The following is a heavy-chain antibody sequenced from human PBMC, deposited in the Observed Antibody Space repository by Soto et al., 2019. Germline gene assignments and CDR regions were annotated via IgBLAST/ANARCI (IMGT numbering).Heavy chain of an antibody. CDR2: MSYDGTNE. CDR1: GFTFSSYD. CDR3: GKDLHHSSGYFFTVRLNAMDV. D-gene: IGHD3-22*01. J-gene: IGHJ6*01. Sequence: GGSLRLSCAASGFTFSSYDMQWVRQAPGKGLEWVALMSYDGTNEYYADSVKGRFTISRDNSKNMLFLQINSLRAEDTAVYYCGKDLHHSSGYFFTVRLNAMDVWGQGTTVTVSS. V-gene: IGHV3-30*18.